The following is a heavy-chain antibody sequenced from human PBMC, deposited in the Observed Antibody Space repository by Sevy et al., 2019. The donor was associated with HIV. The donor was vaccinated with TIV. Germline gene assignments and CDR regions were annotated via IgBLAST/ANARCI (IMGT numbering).Heavy chain of an antibody. CDR2: ISFDGSDK. J-gene: IGHJ6*02. CDR3: AKMQGGSYNYYGMDV. V-gene: IGHV3-30*18. D-gene: IGHD1-26*01. CDR1: GFTFSDYY. Sequence: GGSLRLSCAASGFTFSDYYMSWIRQAPGKGLEWVAVISFDGSDKYYADSVRGRFTISRDNSKNTLYLQMNRLRVEDTAIYYCAKMQGGSYNYYGMDVWGQGTTVTVSS.